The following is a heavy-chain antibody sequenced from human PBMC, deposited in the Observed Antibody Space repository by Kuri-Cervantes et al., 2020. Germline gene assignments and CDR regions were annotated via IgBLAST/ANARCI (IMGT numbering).Heavy chain of an antibody. J-gene: IGHJ6*02. CDR1: GYTFTSYG. CDR3: ARETPHSGSYLSYYYGMDV. Sequence: GESLKISCKASGYTFTSYGISWVRQAPGQGLEWMGWISAYNGNTNYAQKLQGRVTMTTDTSTSTAYMELRSLRSDDTAVYYCARETPHSGSYLSYYYGMDVWGQGTTVTVSS. CDR2: ISAYNGNT. D-gene: IGHD1-26*01. V-gene: IGHV1-18*01.